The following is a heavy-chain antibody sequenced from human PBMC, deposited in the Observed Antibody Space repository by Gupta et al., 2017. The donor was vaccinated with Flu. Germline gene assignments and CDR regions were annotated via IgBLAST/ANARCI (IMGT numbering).Heavy chain of an antibody. V-gene: IGHV1-2*06. Sequence: VQLVQSGTDVKKPGASLKVYCEASGYTFTDYYIHWVRQAPGQGLEWMGRVNPHSGSTNFEQKFQGRVTLAMDTSISTAYMELTRLRSDDTAVYYCAREKFCSTASCYRWFDPWGQGTLAIVSS. D-gene: IGHD2-2*02. CDR1: GYTFTDYY. J-gene: IGHJ5*02. CDR2: VNPHSGST. CDR3: AREKFCSTASCYRWFDP.